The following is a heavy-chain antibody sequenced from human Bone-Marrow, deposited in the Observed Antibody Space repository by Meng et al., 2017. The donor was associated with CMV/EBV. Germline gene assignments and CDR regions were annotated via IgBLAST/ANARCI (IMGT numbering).Heavy chain of an antibody. CDR2: ISGNNGNT. CDR3: ARAGGYDGLVCFDP. D-gene: IGHD3-22*01. J-gene: IGHJ5*02. V-gene: IGHV1-18*01. CDR1: GYSFSIYV. Sequence: ASVKVSCKASGYSFSIYVISWVRQAPGQGLEWMGWISGNNGNTHYAQRLQGRVTMTTDTSTSTAYMELRSLRSDDTAVYYCARAGGYDGLVCFDPWGHGTLVTVSS.